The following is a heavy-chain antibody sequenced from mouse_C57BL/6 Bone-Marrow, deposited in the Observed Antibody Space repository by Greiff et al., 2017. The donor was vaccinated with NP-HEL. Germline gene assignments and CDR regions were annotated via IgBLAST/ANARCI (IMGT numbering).Heavy chain of an antibody. CDR3: ARYPLYYRDAMDY. CDR1: GFTFTDYY. CDR2: IRNKANGYTT. D-gene: IGHD2-14*01. J-gene: IGHJ4*01. Sequence: EVQGVESGGGLVQPGGSLSLSCAASGFTFTDYYMSWVRQPPGKALEWLGFIRNKANGYTTEYSASVQGRFTISRDNSQSILYLQMNALRAEDSATYYCARYPLYYRDAMDYWGQGTSGTVSA. V-gene: IGHV7-3*01.